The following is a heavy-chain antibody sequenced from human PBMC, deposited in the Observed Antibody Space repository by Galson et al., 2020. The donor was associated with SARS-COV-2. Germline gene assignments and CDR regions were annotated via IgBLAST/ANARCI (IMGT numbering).Heavy chain of an antibody. CDR3: ARLQGFSSGLYYFDD. D-gene: IGHD6-19*01. CDR2: LPPSRTT. Sequence: ASETLSLTCAVSGGPIRTSHWWTSVRQSPTKALERTGELPPSRTTHYTPSLNGRVTISIDKSKNQFSLTLTSVTAADTAIYYCARLQGFSSGLYYFDDWGRGTLVIVSS. CDR1: GGPIRTSHW. V-gene: IGHV4-4*02. J-gene: IGHJ4*02.